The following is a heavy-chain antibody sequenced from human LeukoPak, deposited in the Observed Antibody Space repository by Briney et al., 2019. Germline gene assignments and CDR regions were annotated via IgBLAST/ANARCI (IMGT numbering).Heavy chain of an antibody. J-gene: IGHJ4*02. CDR1: GGSISRSLYY. V-gene: IGHV4-61*01. CDR2: IYYSGSTNY. D-gene: IGHD6-19*01. CDR3: TRESSGWSIDY. Sequence: PSETLSLTCTVSGGSISRSLYYWSWVRQPPGKGLEWIGCIYYSGSTNYNYNPSLKSRVTISVDTSKNQFSLNLRSVTAADTAVYYCTRESSGWSIDYWGQGTLVTVSS.